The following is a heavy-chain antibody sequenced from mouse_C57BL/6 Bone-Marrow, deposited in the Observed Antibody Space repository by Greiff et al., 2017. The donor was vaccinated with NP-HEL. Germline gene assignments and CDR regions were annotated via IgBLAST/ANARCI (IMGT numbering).Heavy chain of an antibody. V-gene: IGHV1-54*01. Sequence: VQLQQSGAELVRPGTSVKVSCKASGYAFTNYLIEWVKQRPGQGLEWIGVINPGSGGTNYNEKFKGKATLTADKSSSTAYMQLSSLTSEDSAVYFCARSVDYGAMDYWGQGTSVTVSS. J-gene: IGHJ4*01. CDR2: INPGSGGT. CDR1: GYAFTNYL. D-gene: IGHD2-4*01. CDR3: ARSVDYGAMDY.